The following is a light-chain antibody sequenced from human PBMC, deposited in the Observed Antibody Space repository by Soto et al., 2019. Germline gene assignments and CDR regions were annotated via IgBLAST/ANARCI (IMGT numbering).Light chain of an antibody. J-gene: IGKJ1*01. CDR2: AAS. CDR3: QESYSTPLWT. CDR1: QSISIY. Sequence: DIQMTQSPSSLSASVGDRVTITCRTSQSISIYLHWYQHKPGKAPKLLIYAASSLQSGVPSRFSGSGSGTDFTLTISSLQPEDFATYYCQESYSTPLWTFGQGTKVEI. V-gene: IGKV1-39*01.